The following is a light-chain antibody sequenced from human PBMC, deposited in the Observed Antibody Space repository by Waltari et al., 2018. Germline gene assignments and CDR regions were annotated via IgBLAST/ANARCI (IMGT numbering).Light chain of an antibody. CDR2: LNSDGSH. CDR3: QTWITGVYAL. Sequence: QPVVTQWPSASASLGASVKLTCTLSSGHSNYAVAWPQQRQGKAPQFLMRLNSDGSHIKGDGSPDRFSGSSSGPERYLSISNLQSEDEADYYCQTWITGVYALFGGGTRLTVL. V-gene: IGLV4-69*01. J-gene: IGLJ7*01. CDR1: SGHSNYA.